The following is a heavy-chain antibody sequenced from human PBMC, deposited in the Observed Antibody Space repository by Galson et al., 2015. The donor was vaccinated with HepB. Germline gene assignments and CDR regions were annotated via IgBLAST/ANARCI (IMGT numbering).Heavy chain of an antibody. CDR3: ARLLVEQQLVTHFDY. CDR2: IDPSDSYT. D-gene: IGHD6-13*01. Sequence: QSGAEVTKPGESLKVSCKGSGSSFTSYWIGWVRQMPGKGLEWMGRIDPSDSYTNYSPSFQGHVTISADKSISTAYLQWSSLKASDTAMYYCARLLVEQQLVTHFDYWGQGTLVTVSS. J-gene: IGHJ4*02. CDR1: GSSFTSYW. V-gene: IGHV5-10-1*01.